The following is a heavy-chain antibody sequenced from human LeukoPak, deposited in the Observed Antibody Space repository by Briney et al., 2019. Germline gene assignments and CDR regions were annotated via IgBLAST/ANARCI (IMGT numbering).Heavy chain of an antibody. CDR1: GYSFTSYW. CDR3: AVGYSSSYFDY. D-gene: IGHD6-13*01. CDR2: IYPGDSDT. V-gene: IGHV5-51*01. Sequence: GESLKFSCKGSGYSFTSYWIGWVRPVPGKGLDWMGIIYPGDSDTRYSPSFQGQVTISADKSISTAYLQWSSLKASDTAMYYCAVGYSSSYFDYWGQGTLVTVSS. J-gene: IGHJ4*02.